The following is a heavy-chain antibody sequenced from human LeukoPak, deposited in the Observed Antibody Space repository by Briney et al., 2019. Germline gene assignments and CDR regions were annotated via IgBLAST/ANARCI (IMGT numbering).Heavy chain of an antibody. CDR1: SYTFTSYG. CDR2: ISAYNGNT. CDR3: ARGGGGVRFLEWLSNWFDP. V-gene: IGHV1-18*01. D-gene: IGHD3-3*01. J-gene: IGHJ5*02. Sequence: ASVKVSCKASSYTFTSYGISWVRQAPGQGLEWMGWISAYNGNTNYAQKLQGRVTMTTDTSTSTAYMELRSLRSDDTAVYYCARGGGGVRFLEWLSNWFDPWGQGTLVTVSS.